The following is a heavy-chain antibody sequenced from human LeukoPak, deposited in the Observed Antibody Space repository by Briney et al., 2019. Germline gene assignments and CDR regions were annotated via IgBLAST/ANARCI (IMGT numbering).Heavy chain of an antibody. CDR3: ARDKWRENYDSSGYYDY. V-gene: IGHV3-33*01. Sequence: PGRSLRLSCEASGFIFSSYGMHWVRQAPGKGLEWVAVIWYDGSNKYYADSVKGRFTISRDNSKNTLYLQMNSLRAEDTAVYYCARDKWRENYDSSGYYDYWGPGNLGSVSS. CDR2: IWYDGSNK. J-gene: IGHJ4*02. D-gene: IGHD3-22*01. CDR1: GFIFSSYG.